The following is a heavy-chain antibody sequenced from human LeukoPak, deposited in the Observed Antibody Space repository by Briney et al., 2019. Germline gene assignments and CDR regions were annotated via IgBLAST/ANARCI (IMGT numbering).Heavy chain of an antibody. V-gene: IGHV1-69*05. Sequence: SVKVSCKASGGTFSSYAISWVRQAPGQGLEWMGGIIPIFGTANYAQKFQGRVTITTDESTSTAYMELSSLRSEDTAVYYCASIIAAAGTDFDYWGQGTLVTVSS. D-gene: IGHD6-13*01. CDR2: IIPIFGTA. CDR1: GGTFSSYA. J-gene: IGHJ4*02. CDR3: ASIIAAAGTDFDY.